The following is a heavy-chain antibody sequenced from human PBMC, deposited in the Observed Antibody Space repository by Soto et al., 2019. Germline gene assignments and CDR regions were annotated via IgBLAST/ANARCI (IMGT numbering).Heavy chain of an antibody. Sequence: GSLRLSCAASGFTFSSYGMHWVRQAPGKGLEWVAVISYDGSNKYYADSVKGRFTISRDNSKNTLYLQMNSLRAEDTAVYYCAKDTDSYGYYYYYGMDVWGQGTTVTVSS. CDR2: ISYDGSNK. V-gene: IGHV3-30*18. J-gene: IGHJ6*02. D-gene: IGHD5-18*01. CDR1: GFTFSSYG. CDR3: AKDTDSYGYYYYYGMDV.